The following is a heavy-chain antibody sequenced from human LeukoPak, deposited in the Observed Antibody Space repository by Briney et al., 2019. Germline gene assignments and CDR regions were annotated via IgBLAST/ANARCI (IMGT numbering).Heavy chain of an antibody. CDR2: IWYDGSNK. CDR3: AGDYGEYYYGMDV. D-gene: IGHD4-17*01. V-gene: IGHV3-33*01. Sequence: PGGSLRLSCAASGFTFSSYGMHWVRQAPGKGLEWVAVIWYDGSNKCYADSVKGRFTISRDNSKNTLYLQMNSLRAEDTAVYYCAGDYGEYYYGMDVWSQGTTVTVSS. J-gene: IGHJ6*02. CDR1: GFTFSSYG.